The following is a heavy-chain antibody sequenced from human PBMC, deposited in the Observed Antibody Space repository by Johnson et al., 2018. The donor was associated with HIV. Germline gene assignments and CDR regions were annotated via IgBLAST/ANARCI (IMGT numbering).Heavy chain of an antibody. Sequence: MLLVESGGGVVQPGRSLRLSCVASGFTVSSNYMSWVRQAPGKGLEWVSAISGSGGSTYYADSVKGRFTISRDNSKNTLYLQMNSLRAEDTAVYYCAKRYSGSLRDTFDIWGQGTMVTVSS. CDR2: ISGSGGST. D-gene: IGHD1-26*01. CDR1: GFTVSSNY. CDR3: AKRYSGSLRDTFDI. V-gene: IGHV3-23*04. J-gene: IGHJ3*02.